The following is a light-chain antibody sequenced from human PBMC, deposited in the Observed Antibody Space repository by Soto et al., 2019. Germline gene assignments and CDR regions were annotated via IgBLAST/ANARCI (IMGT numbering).Light chain of an antibody. Sequence: AIQVTQSPSSLSASVGDTVTITCRASQGISSAFAWYQQKPGKVPRLLIYDVFNLQSGVPSRFSGSGSGTDFTLTISRLQPEDFATYYCQQHETYPHTFGQGTRLEIK. J-gene: IGKJ5*01. CDR2: DVF. CDR1: QGISSA. V-gene: IGKV1-13*02. CDR3: QQHETYPHT.